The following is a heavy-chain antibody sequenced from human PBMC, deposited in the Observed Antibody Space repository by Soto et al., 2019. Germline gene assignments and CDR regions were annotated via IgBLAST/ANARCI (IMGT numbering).Heavy chain of an antibody. V-gene: IGHV4-34*01. D-gene: IGHD6-6*01. CDR1: GGSFSGYY. Sequence: SETLSLTCAVYGGSFSGYYWSWIRQPPGKGLEWIGEINHSGSTNYNPSLKSRVTISVDTSKNQFSLKLSSVTAADTAVYYCARWVRQLVATPSRGRGMDVWGQGTTVTVSS. CDR3: ARWVRQLVATPSRGRGMDV. J-gene: IGHJ6*02. CDR2: INHSGST.